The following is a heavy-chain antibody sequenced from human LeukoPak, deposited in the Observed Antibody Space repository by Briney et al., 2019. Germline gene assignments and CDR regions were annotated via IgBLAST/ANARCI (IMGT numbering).Heavy chain of an antibody. CDR1: GFTFGSYS. V-gene: IGHV3-21*01. CDR2: ISSSSSYI. CDR3: ARDRRAYVATMDY. Sequence: GGSLRLSCAASGFTFGSYSMNWVRQAPGKGLEWVSSISSSSSYIYYADSVKGRFTISRDNAKNSLYLQMNSLRAEDTAVYYCARDRRAYVATMDYWGQGTLVTVSS. D-gene: IGHD5-24*01. J-gene: IGHJ4*02.